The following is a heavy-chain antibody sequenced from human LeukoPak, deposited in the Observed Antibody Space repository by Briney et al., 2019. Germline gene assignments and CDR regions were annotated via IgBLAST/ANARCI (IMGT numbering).Heavy chain of an antibody. D-gene: IGHD6-13*01. Sequence: GASVKVSCKASGYTFTSYGISWVRQAPGQGLEWMGWISAYNGNTNYAQKLQGRVTMTTDTSTSTAYMELRSLRSDDTAVYYCARDKYSSSWLYNWFDPWGQGTLVTVSP. CDR3: ARDKYSSSWLYNWFDP. CDR1: GYTFTSYG. V-gene: IGHV1-18*01. J-gene: IGHJ5*02. CDR2: ISAYNGNT.